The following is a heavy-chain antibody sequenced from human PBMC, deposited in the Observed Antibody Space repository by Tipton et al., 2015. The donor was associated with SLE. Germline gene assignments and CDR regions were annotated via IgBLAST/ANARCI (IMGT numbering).Heavy chain of an antibody. CDR1: GGSISSSSYY. Sequence: LRLSCTVSGGSISSSSYYWGWIRQPPGKGLEWIGSIYYSGSTYYNPSLKSRVTISVDTSKNQFSLKLSSVTAADTAVYYCARRGQPRYFDYWGQGTLVTVSS. CDR3: ARRGQPRYFDY. J-gene: IGHJ4*02. CDR2: IYYSGST. V-gene: IGHV4-39*01.